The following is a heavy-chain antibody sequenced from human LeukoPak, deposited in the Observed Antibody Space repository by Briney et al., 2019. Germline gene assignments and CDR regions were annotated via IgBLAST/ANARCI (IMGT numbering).Heavy chain of an antibody. CDR2: IYSSGNT. CDR3: ARQTEAAAYWYFDL. CDR1: GGSISSGSYY. D-gene: IGHD2-2*01. J-gene: IGHJ2*01. Sequence: SETLSLTCIVSGGSISSGSYYWSWIRQPAGKGLEWIGRIYSSGNTNYNPSLKSRVTISVDTSKNQFSLNLNSVTAADTAVYFCARQTEAAAYWYFDLWGRGALVTVSS. V-gene: IGHV4-61*02.